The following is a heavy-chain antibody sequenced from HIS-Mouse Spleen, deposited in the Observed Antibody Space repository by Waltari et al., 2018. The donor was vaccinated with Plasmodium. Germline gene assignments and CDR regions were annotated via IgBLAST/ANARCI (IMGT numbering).Heavy chain of an antibody. D-gene: IGHD6-19*01. Sequence: RQAPGKGLEWVAVISYDGSNKYYADSVKGRFTISRDNSKNTLYLQMNSLRAEDTAVYYCAKDHPGGQYSSGWYLLQHWGQGTLVTVSS. CDR3: AKDHPGGQYSSGWYLLQH. CDR2: ISYDGSNK. V-gene: IGHV3-30*18. J-gene: IGHJ1*01.